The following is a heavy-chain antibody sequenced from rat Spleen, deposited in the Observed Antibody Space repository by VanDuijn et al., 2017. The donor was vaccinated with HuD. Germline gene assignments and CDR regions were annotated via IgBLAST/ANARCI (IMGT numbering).Heavy chain of an antibody. Sequence: EVQLVESDGGLVQSGRSLKLSCVASGFTFNNYWMTWIRQAPGKGLEWVSSITSTGGSTYYPDSVKGRFTISRDNAKSTLYLQVDSLRSEDTATYYCATGLLGYWGQGVMVTVSS. V-gene: IGHV5-31*01. CDR2: ITSTGGST. CDR1: GFTFNNYW. J-gene: IGHJ2*01. CDR3: ATGLLGY. D-gene: IGHD1-1*01.